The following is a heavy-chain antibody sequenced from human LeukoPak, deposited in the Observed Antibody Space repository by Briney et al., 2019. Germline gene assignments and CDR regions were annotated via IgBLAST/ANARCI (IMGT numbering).Heavy chain of an antibody. CDR1: GFPFSSYW. V-gene: IGHV3-48*04. J-gene: IGHJ6*03. CDR2: ISSSGSTI. Sequence: GGSLRLSCAASGFPFSSYWMSWVRQAPGKGLEWVSYISSSGSTIYYADSVKGRFTISRDNAKNSLYLQMNSLRAEDTAVYYCARDNGDYPYYYYHMDVWGKGTTVTVSS. CDR3: ARDNGDYPYYYYHMDV. D-gene: IGHD4-17*01.